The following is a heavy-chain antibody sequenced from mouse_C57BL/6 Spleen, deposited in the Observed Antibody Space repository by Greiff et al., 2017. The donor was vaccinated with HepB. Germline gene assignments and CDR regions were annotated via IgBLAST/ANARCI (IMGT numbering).Heavy chain of an antibody. J-gene: IGHJ2*01. V-gene: IGHV1-12*01. CDR2: IYPGNGDT. Sequence: LQQSGAELVRPGASVKISCKASGYTFTSYNMHWVKQTPRQGLEWIGAIYPGNGDTSYNQKFKGKATLTVDKSTNSSSMQLSSLTSEDSAVYFCARDWDFDYWGQGTTLTVSS. CDR3: ARDWDFDY. D-gene: IGHD4-1*01. CDR1: GYTFTSYN.